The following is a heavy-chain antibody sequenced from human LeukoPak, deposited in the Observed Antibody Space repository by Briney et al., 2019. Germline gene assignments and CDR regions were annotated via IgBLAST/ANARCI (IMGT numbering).Heavy chain of an antibody. V-gene: IGHV1-8*03. CDR2: MNPNRGNT. D-gene: IGHD3-22*01. J-gene: IGHJ4*02. CDR1: GYTFTSYD. Sequence: ASVKVSCKASGYTFTSYDINWVRQATGQGLECMGWMNPNRGNTGYAQKFQGRVTISRNTSISTVYMELSSLRSEDTAVYYCARGSVPYYYYDSSGYFDYWGQGTLVTVSS. CDR3: ARGSVPYYYYDSSGYFDY.